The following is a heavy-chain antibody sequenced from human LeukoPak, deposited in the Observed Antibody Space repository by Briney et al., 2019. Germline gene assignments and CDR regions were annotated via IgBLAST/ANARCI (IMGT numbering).Heavy chain of an antibody. CDR3: ARMYSSSWYLYFDL. D-gene: IGHD6-13*01. J-gene: IGHJ2*01. Sequence: SETLSLTCTVSGGSISSYYWSWIRQPPGKGLEWIGYIYYSGSTNYNPSLKSRVTISVDTSKNQFSLKLSSVTAADTAVYYCARMYSSSWYLYFDLWGRGTLVTVSS. V-gene: IGHV4-59*01. CDR1: GGSISSYY. CDR2: IYYSGST.